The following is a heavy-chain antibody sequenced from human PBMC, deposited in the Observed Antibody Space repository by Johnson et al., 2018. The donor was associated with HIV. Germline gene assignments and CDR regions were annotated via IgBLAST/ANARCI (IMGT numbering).Heavy chain of an antibody. CDR2: ISWNSGSI. J-gene: IGHJ3*02. Sequence: QLVESGGGVVRPGRSLRLSCVVSGFTFDDYAMHWVRQVPGKGLEWVSGISWNSGSIGYADSVKGRFTISRDNSKNTLYLQMNSLRAEDTAVYDCARDRAVQDSCDIWGQGTMVTVSS. D-gene: IGHD6-19*01. CDR3: ARDRAVQDSCDI. V-gene: IGHV3-9*01. CDR1: GFTFDDYA.